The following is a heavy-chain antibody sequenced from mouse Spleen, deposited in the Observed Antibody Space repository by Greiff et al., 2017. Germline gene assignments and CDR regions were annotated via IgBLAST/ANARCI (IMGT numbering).Heavy chain of an antibody. CDR2: ISSGGSYT. Sequence: EVKLVESGGGLVKPGGSLKLSCAASGFTFSSYAMSWVRQTPEKRLEWVATISSGGSYTYYPDSVKGRFTISRDNAKNTLYLQMSSLRSEDTAMYYCARHEDGYYVNYAMDYWGQGTSVTVSS. J-gene: IGHJ4*01. D-gene: IGHD2-3*01. CDR3: ARHEDGYYVNYAMDY. V-gene: IGHV5-9-3*01. CDR1: GFTFSSYA.